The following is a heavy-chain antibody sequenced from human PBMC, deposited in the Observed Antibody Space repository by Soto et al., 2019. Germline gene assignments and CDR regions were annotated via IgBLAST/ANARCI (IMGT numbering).Heavy chain of an antibody. Sequence: QVHLVQSGAEVKKPGASVKVSCKGSGYTFTSYGITWVRQAPGQGLEWMGWISAHNGNTNYAQKLQGRVTVTRDTSTIRAYMELRGLRSYDTAVYYCARGRYGDYWGQGALVTVSS. CDR3: ARGRYGDY. J-gene: IGHJ4*02. CDR1: GYTFTSYG. V-gene: IGHV1-18*01. CDR2: ISAHNGNT. D-gene: IGHD1-1*01.